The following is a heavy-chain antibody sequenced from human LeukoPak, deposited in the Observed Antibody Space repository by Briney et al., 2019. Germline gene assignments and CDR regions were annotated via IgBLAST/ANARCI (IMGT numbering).Heavy chain of an antibody. CDR1: GFTFSSYE. CDR3: ATYGQTTVTLWY. J-gene: IGHJ4*02. Sequence: GGSLRLSCAASGFTFSSYEMNWVRQAPGKGLEWVSYISSSGSTIYYADSVKGRFTIPRDNAKNSLYLQMNSLRAEDTAVYYCATYGQTTVTLWYWGQGTLVTVSS. D-gene: IGHD4-17*01. V-gene: IGHV3-48*03. CDR2: ISSSGSTI.